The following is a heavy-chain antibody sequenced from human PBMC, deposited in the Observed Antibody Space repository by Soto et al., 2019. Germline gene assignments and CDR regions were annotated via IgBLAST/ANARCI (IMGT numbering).Heavy chain of an antibody. J-gene: IGHJ4*02. CDR3: AKKGPDCSGGSCHNYFDY. D-gene: IGHD2-15*01. V-gene: IGHV3-30*18. CDR2: ISYDGSNK. CDR1: GFTFSSYG. Sequence: GGSLRLSCAASGFTFSSYGMHWVRQAPGKGLEWVAVISYDGSNKYYADSVKGRFTISRDNSKNTLYLQMNSLRAEDTAVYYCAKKGPDCSGGSCHNYFDYWGQGTLVTVSS.